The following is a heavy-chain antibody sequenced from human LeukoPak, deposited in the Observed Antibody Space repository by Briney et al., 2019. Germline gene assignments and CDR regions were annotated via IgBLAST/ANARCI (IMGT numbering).Heavy chain of an antibody. CDR3: ARRVVVTAIPEVAWFDP. D-gene: IGHD2-21*02. V-gene: IGHV1-18*01. CDR2: ISAYNGNT. CDR1: GGTFSSYA. Sequence: GASVKVSCKASGGTFSSYAISWVRQAPGQGLEWMGWISAYNGNTNYAQKLQGRVTMTTDTSTSTAYMELRSLRSDDTAVYYCARRVVVTAIPEVAWFDPWGQGTLVTVSS. J-gene: IGHJ5*02.